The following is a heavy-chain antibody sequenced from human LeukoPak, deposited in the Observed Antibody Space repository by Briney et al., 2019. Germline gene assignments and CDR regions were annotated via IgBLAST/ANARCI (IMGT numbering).Heavy chain of an antibody. CDR3: ARGGRITMVRGVITHFDY. V-gene: IGHV4-39*07. CDR2: INHSGST. Sequence: SETLSLTCTVSGGSIRSSYYYWGWIRQPPGKGLEWIGEINHSGSTNYNPSLKSRVTISVDTSKNQFSLKLSSVTAADTAVYYCARGGRITMVRGVITHFDYWGQGTLVTVSS. CDR1: GGSIRSSYYY. J-gene: IGHJ4*02. D-gene: IGHD3-10*01.